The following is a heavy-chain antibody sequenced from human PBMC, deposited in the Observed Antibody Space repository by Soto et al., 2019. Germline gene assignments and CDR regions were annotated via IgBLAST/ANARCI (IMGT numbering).Heavy chain of an antibody. V-gene: IGHV3-30*15. D-gene: IGHD6-19*01. J-gene: IGHJ4*02. CDR2: ISYDGNKK. Sequence: GGSLRLSCAASGFTFSSYSFHWVRQAPGKGLEWVAVISYDGNKKYYEDSVKGRFSISRDTSKNTLYLQMSSLRAEDTAVYYCARSVAVAALDSRGQGTLVTV. CDR3: ARSVAVAALDS. CDR1: GFTFSSYS.